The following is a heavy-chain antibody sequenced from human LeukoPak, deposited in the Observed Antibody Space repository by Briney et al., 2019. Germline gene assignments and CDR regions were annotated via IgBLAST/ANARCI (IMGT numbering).Heavy chain of an antibody. CDR3: ARGDSSPWHYYYGMDV. CDR2: INHSGST. V-gene: IGHV4-34*01. J-gene: IGHJ6*02. CDR1: GGSFSGYY. D-gene: IGHD6-6*01. Sequence: SETLSLTCAVYGGSFSGYYWSWIRQPPGKGLEWIGEINHSGSTNYNPPLKSRVTISVDTSKNQFSLKLSSVTAADTAVYYCARGDSSPWHYYYGMDVWGQGTTVTVSS.